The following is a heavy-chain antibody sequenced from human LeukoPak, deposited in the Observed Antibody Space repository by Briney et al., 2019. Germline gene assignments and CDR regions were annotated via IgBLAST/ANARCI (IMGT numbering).Heavy chain of an antibody. CDR1: GFTFRSNW. Sequence: QSGGSLRLSFAASGFTFRSNWMNWVRQAPGEGLEWVAHVQPDGSAKIYADSVKGRFTTSRDNAKDSVYLQMNSLRVEDTAVYYCARDFFGWSSLGHWGQGTLVTVSS. CDR2: VQPDGSAK. V-gene: IGHV3-7*01. CDR3: ARDFFGWSSLGH. J-gene: IGHJ1*01. D-gene: IGHD6-19*01.